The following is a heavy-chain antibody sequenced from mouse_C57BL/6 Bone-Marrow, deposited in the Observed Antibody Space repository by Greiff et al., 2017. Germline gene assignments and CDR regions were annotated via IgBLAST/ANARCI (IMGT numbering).Heavy chain of an antibody. CDR2: IDPSDSYT. CDR1: GYTFTSYW. V-gene: IGHV1-69*01. J-gene: IGHJ3*01. CDR3: AREGGYYGSSLAY. Sequence: QVQLQQPGAELVMPGASVKLSCKASGYTFTSYWMHWVKPRPGQGLEWIGEIDPSDSYTNYNQKFKGKSTLTVDKSSSTAYMQLSSLTSEDSAVYYCAREGGYYGSSLAYWGQGTLVTVSA. D-gene: IGHD1-1*01.